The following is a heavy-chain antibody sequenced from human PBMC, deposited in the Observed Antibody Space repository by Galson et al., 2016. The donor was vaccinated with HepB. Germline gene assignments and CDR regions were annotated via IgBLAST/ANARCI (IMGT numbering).Heavy chain of an antibody. CDR1: GYSFTLYG. Sequence: SVKVSCKASGYSFTLYGFSWVRQAPGQGLEWMGWISAYSGNTNYVQKFQGRVTMTTDTSTSTAHLELRSLRSDDTAVYYCARTMEVVVMPGARQDFDHWGQGTLVTVSS. CDR3: ARTMEVVVMPGARQDFDH. D-gene: IGHD2-2*01. V-gene: IGHV1-18*01. CDR2: ISAYSGNT. J-gene: IGHJ4*02.